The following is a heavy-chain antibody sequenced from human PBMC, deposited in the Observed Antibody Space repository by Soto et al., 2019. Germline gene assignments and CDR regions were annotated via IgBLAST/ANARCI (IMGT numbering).Heavy chain of an antibody. J-gene: IGHJ4*02. CDR1: GFIFSNTW. V-gene: IGHV3-15*01. D-gene: IGHD3-9*01. Sequence: EVQLVESGGGLVKPGGSLRLSGAASGFIFSNTWMSWVRQAPGKGPEWVGRIKSKTDGGTTDYAAPLEGRFTISRDDSKNILYLQMNSLKTEDTAIYYCRSYFDWVRGYWGQGTLVTVSS. CDR3: RSYFDWVRGY. CDR2: IKSKTDGGTT.